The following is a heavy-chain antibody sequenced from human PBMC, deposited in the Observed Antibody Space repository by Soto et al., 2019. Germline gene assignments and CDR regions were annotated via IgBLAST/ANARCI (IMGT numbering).Heavy chain of an antibody. CDR2: IYYSGST. CDR3: ARCPITMIVVVPPDY. D-gene: IGHD3-22*01. V-gene: IGHV4-31*02. CDR1: GGSISSGGYY. J-gene: IGHJ4*02. Sequence: PSETLSLTCTVSGGSISSGGYYWSWIRQHPGEGLEWIGYIYYSGSTYYNPSLKSRVTISVDTSKNQFSLKLSSVTAADTAVYYCARCPITMIVVVPPDYWGQGTLVTVSS.